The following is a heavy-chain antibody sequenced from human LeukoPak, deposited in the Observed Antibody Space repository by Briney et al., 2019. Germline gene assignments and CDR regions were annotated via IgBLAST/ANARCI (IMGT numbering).Heavy chain of an antibody. CDR1: GFTFSSYG. Sequence: GGSLRLSCAASGFTFSSYGMHWVRQAPGKGLEWVAVTWYDGSNKYYADSGKGRFTISRDNAKNSLYLQMNSLTAEDTAVYYCARGTGSSSWEYFDYWGQGTLVTVSS. CDR2: TWYDGSNK. CDR3: ARGTGSSSWEYFDY. J-gene: IGHJ4*02. D-gene: IGHD6-13*01. V-gene: IGHV3-33*03.